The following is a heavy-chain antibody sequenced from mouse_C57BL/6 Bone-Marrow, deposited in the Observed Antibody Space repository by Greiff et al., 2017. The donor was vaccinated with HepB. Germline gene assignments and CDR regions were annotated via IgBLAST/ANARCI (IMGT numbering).Heavy chain of an antibody. J-gene: IGHJ2*01. Sequence: VQLQQSGAELVRPGASVKLSCTASGFNIKDDYMHWVKQRPEQGLEWIGWIEPENGDTEYASKFQGKATITADTSSNTAYLQLSSLTSEDTAVYYCTGDIVTAYWGQGTTLTVSS. V-gene: IGHV14-4*01. D-gene: IGHD2-5*01. CDR3: TGDIVTAY. CDR1: GFNIKDDY. CDR2: IEPENGDT.